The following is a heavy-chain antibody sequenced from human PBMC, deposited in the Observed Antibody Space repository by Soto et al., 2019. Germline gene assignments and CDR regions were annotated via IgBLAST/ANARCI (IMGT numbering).Heavy chain of an antibody. CDR1: GVSISSGNW. D-gene: IGHD3-10*01. CDR2: IFHDGTA. V-gene: IGHV4-4*01. J-gene: IGHJ4*02. CDR3: ARLVYDTRLNYMYFDF. Sequence: ETLSLTCAVSGVSISSGNWWTCVRQSPQRGLEYIGEIFHDGTANYYPSFERRVAISVDTSKNQFSLKLTSVTAADTAIYFCARLVYDTRLNYMYFDFWGQGTLVTVSS.